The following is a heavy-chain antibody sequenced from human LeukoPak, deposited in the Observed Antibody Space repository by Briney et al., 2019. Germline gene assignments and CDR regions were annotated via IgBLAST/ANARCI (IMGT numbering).Heavy chain of an antibody. CDR2: ISDDGRSK. V-gene: IGHV3-30*18. D-gene: IGHD4-17*01. J-gene: IGHJ4*02. Sequence: GRSLRLSCAASGFSFISYGMHWVRQAPGKGLEWVGVISDDGRSKDYADSVKGRFTISRDNSKDTLYLQMNSLRDEDTAVYYCAKRPSDCGDYVSYFDYWGQGTLVTVSS. CDR3: AKRPSDCGDYVSYFDY. CDR1: GFSFISYG.